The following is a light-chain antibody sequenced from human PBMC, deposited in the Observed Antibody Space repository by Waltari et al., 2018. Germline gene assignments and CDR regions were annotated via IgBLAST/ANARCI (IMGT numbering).Light chain of an antibody. Sequence: DIQMTQSPSSLSTSVGDRVTITCRASQSIRSYLNWYQQKPGKAPKLLIYDASNLQSGVPSRFSGSGSGTDFTLTISRLQAEDFATYFCQQSYSTPLTFGGGAKVEIK. CDR2: DAS. CDR3: QQSYSTPLT. J-gene: IGKJ4*01. V-gene: IGKV1-39*01. CDR1: QSIRSY.